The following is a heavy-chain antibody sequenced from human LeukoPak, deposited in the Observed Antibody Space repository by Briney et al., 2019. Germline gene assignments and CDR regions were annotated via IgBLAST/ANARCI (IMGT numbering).Heavy chain of an antibody. J-gene: IGHJ6*02. CDR3: ARGPLWRSSPYYYYGMDV. CDR2: IYSGGST. Sequence: PGGSLRLSCVASGFSVSGNYMSWVRQAPGKGLEWVSVIYSGGSTYHADSVKGRFTISRDNSKNTLYLQMNSLRAADTAVYYCARGPLWRSSPYYYYGMDVWGQGTTVTVSS. V-gene: IGHV3-53*01. D-gene: IGHD6-6*01. CDR1: GFSVSGNY.